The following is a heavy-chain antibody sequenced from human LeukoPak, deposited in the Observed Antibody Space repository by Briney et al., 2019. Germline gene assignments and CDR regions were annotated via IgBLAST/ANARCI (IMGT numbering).Heavy chain of an antibody. CDR2: INHSGST. CDR3: ARGTARVSFDY. Sequence: SETLSLTCAVYGGSFSGYYWSWIRQPPGKGLEWIGEINHSGSTNYNPSLKSRVTISVDTSKNQFSLKLSSVTAADTAVYYCARGTARVSFDYWGQGTLVTVSS. V-gene: IGHV4-34*01. D-gene: IGHD5-18*01. CDR1: GGSFSGYY. J-gene: IGHJ4*02.